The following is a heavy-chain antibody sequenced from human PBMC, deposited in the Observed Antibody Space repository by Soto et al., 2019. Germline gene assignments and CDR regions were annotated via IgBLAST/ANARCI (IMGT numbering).Heavy chain of an antibody. Sequence: EVQLLESGGGLVQPGGSLRLSCAASGFTLSSYVMSWATQAPGPGLEWVSSIPISGGSPYYADSVKGRFTISRDNSKNPLYLQMNSRRDEDTAVYYCAKPDGPDYWGQGALVTVSS. CDR2: IPISGGSP. CDR3: AKPDGPDY. J-gene: IGHJ4*02. V-gene: IGHV3-23*01. CDR1: GFTLSSYV.